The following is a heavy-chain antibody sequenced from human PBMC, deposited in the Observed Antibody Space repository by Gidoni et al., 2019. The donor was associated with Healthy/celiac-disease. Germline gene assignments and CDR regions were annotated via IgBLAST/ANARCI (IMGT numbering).Heavy chain of an antibody. CDR2: ISGSGGST. Sequence: EVQLLESGGGLVQPGGSLSLSCAASGFTFSSYAMSWVRQAPGKGLEWVSAISGSGGSTYYADSVKGRFTISRDNSKNTLYLQMNSLRAEDTAVYYCAKLGFEVGASSYFDYWGQGTLVTVSS. D-gene: IGHD1-26*01. CDR3: AKLGFEVGASSYFDY. V-gene: IGHV3-23*01. CDR1: GFTFSSYA. J-gene: IGHJ4*02.